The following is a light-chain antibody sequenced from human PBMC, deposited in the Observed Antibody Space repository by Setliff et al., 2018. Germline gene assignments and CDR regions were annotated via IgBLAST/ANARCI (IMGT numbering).Light chain of an antibody. CDR2: DVS. CDR1: SSDVGGYNY. Sequence: QSAPTQPASVSGSPGQSITISCTGTSSDVGGYNYVSWYQQHPGKAPKLMIYDVSNRPSGVSNRFSGSKSGNTASLTISGLQAEDEADYYCCSYTISSTRVFGTGTKGTVL. CDR3: CSYTISSTRV. V-gene: IGLV2-14*01. J-gene: IGLJ1*01.